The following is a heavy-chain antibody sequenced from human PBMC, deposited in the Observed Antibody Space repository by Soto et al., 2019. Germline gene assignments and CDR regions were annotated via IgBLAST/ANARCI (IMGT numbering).Heavy chain of an antibody. Sequence: QVQLEESGPGLVKPSQTLSLTCTVSGASITSGGYYWSWIRQYPGKGLEWIGYIYYSGSTYYNPSLKSRLSILIDKSKNQFSLKLSSVTAADTAVYYCARARKGVPAAYSSPITAPKFDYWGQGTQVTVSS. CDR2: IYYSGST. V-gene: IGHV4-31*03. CDR1: GASITSGGYY. J-gene: IGHJ4*02. CDR3: ARARKGVPAAYSSPITAPKFDY. D-gene: IGHD2-2*01.